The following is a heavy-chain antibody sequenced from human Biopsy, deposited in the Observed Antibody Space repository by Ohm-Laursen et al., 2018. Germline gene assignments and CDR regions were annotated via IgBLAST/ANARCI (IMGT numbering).Heavy chain of an antibody. CDR1: GDSVTKYY. CDR3: ARDSGILNYGNFKYYHYYGMDV. Sequence: SDTLSLTCTVSGDSVTKYYWSWIRQPPGKGLEWIGHIYYSVMTNYNPSRQSRVSISVDTSRNQVSLTLSSVTASDTAVYYCARDSGILNYGNFKYYHYYGMDVWGQGTKVTVSS. J-gene: IGHJ6*02. D-gene: IGHD4-11*01. CDR2: IYYSVMT. V-gene: IGHV4-59*02.